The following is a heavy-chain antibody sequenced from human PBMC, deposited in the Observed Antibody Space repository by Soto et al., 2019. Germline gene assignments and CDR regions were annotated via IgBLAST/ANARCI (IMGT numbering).Heavy chain of an antibody. J-gene: IGHJ4*02. Sequence: PSETLSLTCAVSGGSISSGGYSWSWIRQPPGKGLEWIGYIYHSGSTYYNPSLKSRVTISVDRSKNQFSLKLSSVTATDTAVYYCARLPDYWGQGTLVTVSS. CDR2: IYHSGST. V-gene: IGHV4-30-2*01. CDR1: GGSISSGGYS. CDR3: ARLPDY.